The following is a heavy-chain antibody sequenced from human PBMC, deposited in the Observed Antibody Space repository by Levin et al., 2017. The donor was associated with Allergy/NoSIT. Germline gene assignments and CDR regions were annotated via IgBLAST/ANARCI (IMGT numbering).Heavy chain of an antibody. D-gene: IGHD3-16*01. Sequence: PGGSLRLSCAASGFSFTDNYMSWYRQAPGKGLEWISYISHTGRDTHYADSVRGRFTISRDIGRRSLFLQMNSLRVDDTAVYYCASGAPFMITSDFDYWGQGTLVTVSS. CDR2: ISHTGRDT. J-gene: IGHJ4*02. CDR3: ASGAPFMITSDFDY. CDR1: GFSFTDNY. V-gene: IGHV3-11*01.